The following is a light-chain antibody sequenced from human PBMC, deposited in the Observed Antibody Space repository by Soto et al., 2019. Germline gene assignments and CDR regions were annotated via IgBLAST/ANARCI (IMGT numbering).Light chain of an antibody. J-gene: IGKJ5*01. CDR3: QQYNNRPPLDA. Sequence: IVMTQSPATLSVSPGERATLSCRASQSVSSNLAWYQQKPGQAPRLLIYGASTRATGIPARFSGSGSGTEFTLTISSLQSEDFAVYYCQQYNNRPPLDAFGQGTRLEI. CDR2: GAS. V-gene: IGKV3-15*01. CDR1: QSVSSN.